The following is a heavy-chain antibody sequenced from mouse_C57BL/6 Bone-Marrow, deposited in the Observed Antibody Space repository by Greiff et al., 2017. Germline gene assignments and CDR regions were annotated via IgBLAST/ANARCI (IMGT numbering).Heavy chain of an antibody. CDR1: GYTFTSYW. D-gene: IGHD2-5*01. CDR3: ARQSNYGY. J-gene: IGHJ2*01. CDR2: IDPSDSYT. Sequence: QVQLQQPGAELVKPGASVKLSCKASGYTFTSYWMQWVKQRPGQGLEWIGEIDPSDSYTNYNQKFKGKATLTVDTSSSTAYMQLSSLTSEDSAVYYCARQSNYGYWGQGTTLTVSS. V-gene: IGHV1-50*01.